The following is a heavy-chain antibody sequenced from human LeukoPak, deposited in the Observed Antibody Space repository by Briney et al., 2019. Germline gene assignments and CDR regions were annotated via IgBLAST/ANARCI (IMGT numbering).Heavy chain of an antibody. CDR3: ARGAYGXXXXXWFDY. CDR2: IYYSGST. J-gene: IGHJ4*02. Sequence: SETLSLTCTVSGGSISSSSYYWGWIRQPPGKGLEWIGXIYYSGSTXYNPSLKSRVTISVDTSKNQFSLKLSSVTAADTAVYXXARGAYGXXXXXWFDYWGQGTLVTVSS. D-gene: IGHD3-10*01. CDR1: GGSISSSSYY. V-gene: IGHV4-39*03.